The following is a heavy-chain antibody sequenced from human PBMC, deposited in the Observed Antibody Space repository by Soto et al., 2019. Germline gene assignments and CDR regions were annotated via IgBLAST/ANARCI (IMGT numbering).Heavy chain of an antibody. CDR1: GYTFTKFH. J-gene: IGHJ4*02. D-gene: IGHD1-7*01. V-gene: IGHV1-46*01. CDR2: IDPSGGVT. CDR3: ARHFLGHGSSETIGYYFDY. Sequence: ASVKASCKASGYTFTKFHIHWVRQAPGQGLEWMGMIDPSGGVTRDAQRFQGRITMTSITPTRSDDMVLRGLTSEDTAVYYCARHFLGHGSSETIGYYFDYSGQGPLVTVSS.